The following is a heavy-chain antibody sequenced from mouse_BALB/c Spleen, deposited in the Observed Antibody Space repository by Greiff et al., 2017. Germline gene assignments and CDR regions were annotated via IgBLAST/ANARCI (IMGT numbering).Heavy chain of an antibody. J-gene: IGHJ2*01. V-gene: IGHV1-9*01. Sequence: VQLQQSGAELVKPGASVTISCKATGYTFSSYWIEWVKQRPGHGLEWIGEILPGSGSTNYTEKFKGKATFTADTSSNTAYMQISSLTSEDSAVYYCARASTSSGYYFDYWGQGTTLTVSS. CDR2: ILPGSGST. D-gene: IGHD3-1*01. CDR3: ARASTSSGYYFDY. CDR1: GYTFSSYW.